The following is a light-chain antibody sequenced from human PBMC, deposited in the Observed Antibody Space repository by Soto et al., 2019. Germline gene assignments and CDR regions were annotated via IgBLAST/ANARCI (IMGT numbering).Light chain of an antibody. V-gene: IGLV1-44*01. CDR2: DND. J-gene: IGLJ1*01. Sequence: QSLLTQPPSASGTPGQRVTISASGSSSNIGSNTVSWYLQVPGTAPKLLIYDNDERPSGVPGRFSGSKSGTSASLAISGLQSEDEADYYCATWDDSRNGYVFGPGTKVTVL. CDR1: SSNIGSNT. CDR3: ATWDDSRNGYV.